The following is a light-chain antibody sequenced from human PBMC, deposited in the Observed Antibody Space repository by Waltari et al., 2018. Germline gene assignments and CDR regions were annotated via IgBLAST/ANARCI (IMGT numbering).Light chain of an antibody. CDR1: QGINTA. V-gene: IGKV1-13*02. J-gene: IGKJ4*01. Sequence: IQLTQSPSSLSASLGDRVTITCRASQGINTALAWYQQKPGKAPNLLIYDASNLVSGVQERFSGSGSGTDFSLTISSLQPEDFATYYCQQFISYPRTFGGGTKVEIK. CDR3: QQFISYPRT. CDR2: DAS.